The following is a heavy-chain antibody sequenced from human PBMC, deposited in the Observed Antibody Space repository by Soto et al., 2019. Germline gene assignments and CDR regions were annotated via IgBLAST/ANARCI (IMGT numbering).Heavy chain of an antibody. CDR3: AREGSYSAYNFAHGIQLWSFDF. J-gene: IGHJ4*02. D-gene: IGHD5-12*01. Sequence: SETLSLTCSVSGGSISGSYWSWIRQSPGKGLEWIGRIFSSGSTSFNPSLESRVAMSVDTSKNHFSLNLSSVTAADMAVYYCAREGSYSAYNFAHGIQLWSFDFWGQGALVTVSS. CDR2: IFSSGST. CDR1: GGSISGSY. V-gene: IGHV4-4*07.